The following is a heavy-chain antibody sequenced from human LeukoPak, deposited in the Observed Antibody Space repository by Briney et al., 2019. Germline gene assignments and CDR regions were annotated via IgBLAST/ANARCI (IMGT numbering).Heavy chain of an antibody. J-gene: IGHJ6*02. V-gene: IGHV3-21*01. CDR1: GFTFSSYG. D-gene: IGHD5-12*01. CDR3: ARAGYDYGILGMDV. CDR2: ISSSSSYI. Sequence: PGGSLRLSCAASGFTFSSYGMNWVRQAPGKGLEWVSSISSSSSYIYYADSVKGRFTISRDNAKNSLYLQMNSLRAEDTAVYYCARAGYDYGILGMDVWGQGTTVTVSS.